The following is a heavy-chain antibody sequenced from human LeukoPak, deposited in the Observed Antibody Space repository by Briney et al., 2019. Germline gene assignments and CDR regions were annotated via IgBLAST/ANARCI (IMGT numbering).Heavy chain of an antibody. CDR3: AGHGGDDSSGYLMEGAFDI. CDR2: IYHSGST. D-gene: IGHD3-22*01. CDR1: GYSISSGYY. V-gene: IGHV4-38-2*02. Sequence: SETLSLTCTVSGYSISSGYYWGWIRQPPGKGLEWIGSIYHSGSTYYNPSLKSRVTISVDTSKNQFSLKLSSVTAADTAVYYCAGHGGDDSSGYLMEGAFDIWGQGTMVTVSS. J-gene: IGHJ3*02.